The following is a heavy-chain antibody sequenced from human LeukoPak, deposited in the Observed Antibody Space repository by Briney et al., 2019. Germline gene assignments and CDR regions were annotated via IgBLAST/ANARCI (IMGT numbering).Heavy chain of an antibody. V-gene: IGHV4-59*01. CDR3: ARGYSSSSGTNFDY. D-gene: IGHD6-6*01. CDR2: IYYSGST. CDR1: GGSIRSYY. J-gene: IGHJ4*02. Sequence: SETLSLTCTVAGGSIRSYYWSWIRQPPGKGLEWVGYIYYSGSTNYNPSLKSRVTISVDTSKNQFSLKLSSVTAADTAVYYCARGYSSSSGTNFDYWGQGTLVTVSS.